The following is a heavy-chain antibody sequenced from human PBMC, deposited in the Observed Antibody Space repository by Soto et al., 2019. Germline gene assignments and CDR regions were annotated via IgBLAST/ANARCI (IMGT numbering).Heavy chain of an antibody. CDR1: GYTFTSYT. V-gene: IGHV1-3*01. D-gene: IGHD3-10*01. CDR3: ARGGGWVGEASFDT. Sequence: QVQLEQSGAEVKKPGASVKVSCQTSGYTFTSYTLHWVRQAPGQGLEWLGWINAGNGREKYSQRFQDRVSLSTDRSTRTPFMEIRDPRSEATAVYYCARGGGWVGEASFDTWGQGTLVIVSS. CDR2: INAGNGRE. J-gene: IGHJ4*02.